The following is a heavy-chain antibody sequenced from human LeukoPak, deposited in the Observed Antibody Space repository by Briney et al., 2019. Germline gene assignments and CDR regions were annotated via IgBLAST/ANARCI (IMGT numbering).Heavy chain of an antibody. D-gene: IGHD2-2*01. V-gene: IGHV1-69*04. CDR2: IIPIFGIA. J-gene: IGHJ6*02. Sequence: GASVKVSCKASGGTFSSYAISWVRQAPGQGLEWMGRIIPIFGIANYAQKFQGRVTITADKSTSTAYMELSSLRSEDTAVYYCARDCSSTSRYSSRPYYYYGMDVWGQGTTVTVSS. CDR1: GGTFSSYA. CDR3: ARDCSSTSRYSSRPYYYYGMDV.